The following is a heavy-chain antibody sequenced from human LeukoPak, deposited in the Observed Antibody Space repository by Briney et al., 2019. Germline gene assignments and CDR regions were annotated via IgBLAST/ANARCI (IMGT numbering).Heavy chain of an antibody. CDR2: ISASGGST. CDR3: AKSRGVHDY. Sequence: GGSLRLSCAASGFTFSNYAMSWVRQAPGKGLEWVSAISASGGSTYYADSVKGRFTISRDNSKNTLFLQMNSLRAEDTAVYYCAKSRGVHDYWGQGTLVTVSS. D-gene: IGHD1-1*01. V-gene: IGHV3-23*01. J-gene: IGHJ4*02. CDR1: GFTFSNYA.